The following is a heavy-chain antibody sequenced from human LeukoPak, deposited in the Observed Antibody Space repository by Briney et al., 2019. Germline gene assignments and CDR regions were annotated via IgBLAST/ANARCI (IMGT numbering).Heavy chain of an antibody. D-gene: IGHD5-18*01. CDR1: GYTFTSYD. CDR3: ARGRVVYSYGPSRPGNDY. CDR2: MNPNSGNT. Sequence: ASVKVSCKASGYTFTSYDINWVRQATGQGLEWMGWMNPNSGNTGYAQKFQGRVTITRNTSISTAYMELSSLRSEDTAVYYCARGRVVYSYGPSRPGNDYWGQGTLVTVSS. J-gene: IGHJ4*02. V-gene: IGHV1-8*03.